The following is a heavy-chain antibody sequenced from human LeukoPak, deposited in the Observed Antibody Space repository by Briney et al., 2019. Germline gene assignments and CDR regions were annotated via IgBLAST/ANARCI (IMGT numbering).Heavy chain of an antibody. CDR3: ARPSPPYDSSGYDY. V-gene: IGHV3-48*03. J-gene: IGHJ4*02. CDR2: ISSSGSTI. D-gene: IGHD3-22*01. Sequence: GGSLRLSCAASGFTFSSYEMNWVRQAPGKGLEWVSYISSSGSTIYYADSVKGRFTISRDNAKNSLYLQMNSLRAEDTAVYYCARPSPPYDSSGYDYWGQGTLVTVSS. CDR1: GFTFSSYE.